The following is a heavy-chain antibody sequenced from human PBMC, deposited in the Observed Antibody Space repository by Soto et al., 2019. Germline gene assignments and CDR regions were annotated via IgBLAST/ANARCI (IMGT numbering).Heavy chain of an antibody. Sequence: QVQLVESGGGVVQPGRSLRLSCAASAFTFSSYDMHWVRQAPGKGLEWVAVISYDGSNKYYADSVKGRFTISRDNSKNTLYLQMNSLRAEDTAVYYCAKEYSGYDHFDYWGQGTLVTVSS. CDR3: AKEYSGYDHFDY. D-gene: IGHD5-12*01. J-gene: IGHJ4*02. V-gene: IGHV3-30*18. CDR1: AFTFSSYD. CDR2: ISYDGSNK.